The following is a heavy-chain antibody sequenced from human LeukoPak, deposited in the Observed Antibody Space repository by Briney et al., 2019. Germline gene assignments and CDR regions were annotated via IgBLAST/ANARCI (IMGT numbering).Heavy chain of an antibody. Sequence: GGSLRLSCAASGFTSSSYAMSWVRQAPGKGLEWVSGISGSDGSTNYADSVKGRFTISRENSKNTLYLQMNSLRAEDTAVYYCAKDSAKKYDDYWGRGTLVTVSS. D-gene: IGHD2/OR15-2a*01. CDR1: GFTSSSYA. V-gene: IGHV3-23*01. CDR3: AKDSAKKYDDY. J-gene: IGHJ4*02. CDR2: ISGSDGST.